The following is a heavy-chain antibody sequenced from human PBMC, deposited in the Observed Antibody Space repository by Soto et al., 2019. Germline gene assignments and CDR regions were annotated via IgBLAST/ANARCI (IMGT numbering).Heavy chain of an antibody. D-gene: IGHD3-10*01. J-gene: IGHJ6*02. CDR2: IYTSGST. Sequence: SETLSLTCTVSCGSISSYYWSWIRQPSWKGLEWIGRIYTSGSTNYNPSLKSRVTMSVDTSKNQFSLKLSSVTAADTAVYYCARALPPYYYGAGSYYKGYYYGMAVWSQGSTVTVSS. CDR3: ARALPPYYYGAGSYYKGYYYGMAV. V-gene: IGHV4-4*07. CDR1: CGSISSYY.